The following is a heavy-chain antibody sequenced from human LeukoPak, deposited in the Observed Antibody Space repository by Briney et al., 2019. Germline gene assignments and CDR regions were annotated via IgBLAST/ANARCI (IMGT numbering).Heavy chain of an antibody. CDR3: AREIGSSWTHAFDI. CDR2: ISSSSSYI. CDR1: GFTFSSYS. Sequence: GGSLRLSCAASGFTFSSYSMNWVRQAPGKGLEWVSSISSSSSYIYYADSVKGRFTISRDNAKNSLYLQMNSLRAEDTAVYYCAREIGSSWTHAFDIWGQGTVVTVSS. J-gene: IGHJ3*02. D-gene: IGHD2-15*01. V-gene: IGHV3-21*01.